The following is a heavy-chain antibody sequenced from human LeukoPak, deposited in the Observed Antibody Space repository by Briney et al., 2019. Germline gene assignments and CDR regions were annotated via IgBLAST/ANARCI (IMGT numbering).Heavy chain of an antibody. CDR2: INPNSGGT. Sequence: EASVKVSCKASGGTFSSYTISWVRQAPGQGLEWMGWINPNSGGTNYAQKFQGRVTMTRDTSISTAYMELSRLRSDDTAVYYCARSSAEGAFDIWGQGTMVTVSS. V-gene: IGHV1-2*02. J-gene: IGHJ3*02. CDR1: GGTFSSYT. CDR3: ARSSAEGAFDI.